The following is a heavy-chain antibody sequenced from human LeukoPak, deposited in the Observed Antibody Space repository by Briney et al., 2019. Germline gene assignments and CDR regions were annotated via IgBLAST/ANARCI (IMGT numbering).Heavy chain of an antibody. D-gene: IGHD2-2*01. CDR1: GYTFTGYY. V-gene: IGHV1-2*02. J-gene: IGHJ6*02. Sequence: ASVKVSCKASGYTFTGYYMHWVRQAPGQGLEWMGWINPNSGGTNYAQKFQGRVTMTRDTSISTAYMELSRLRSDDTAVYYCARELPAAIGPYYYYGMDVWGQGTTVTVSS. CDR3: ARELPAAIGPYYYYGMDV. CDR2: INPNSGGT.